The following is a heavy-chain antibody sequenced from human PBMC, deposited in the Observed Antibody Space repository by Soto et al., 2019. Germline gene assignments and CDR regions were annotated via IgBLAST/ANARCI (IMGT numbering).Heavy chain of an antibody. CDR3: AREGQYSSGWLTSWFDP. CDR1: GFTFSSYA. V-gene: IGHV3-30-3*01. D-gene: IGHD6-19*01. CDR2: ISYDGSNK. Sequence: QVQLVASGGGVVQPGRSLRLSCAASGFTFSSYAMHWVRQAPGKGLEWVAVISYDGSNKYYADSVKGRFTISRDNSKNTLYLQMNSLRAEDTAVYYCAREGQYSSGWLTSWFDPWGQGTLVTVSS. J-gene: IGHJ5*02.